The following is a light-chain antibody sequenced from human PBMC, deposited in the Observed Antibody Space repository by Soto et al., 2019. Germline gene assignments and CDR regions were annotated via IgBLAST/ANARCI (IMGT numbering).Light chain of an antibody. CDR1: QSVSSF. CDR3: QQRSNWPKT. V-gene: IGKV3-11*01. Sequence: IGLTQSPATLSLSAGERATLSCRASQSVSSFLAWYQQKTGQAPRLLIYDASHRATGIPARFSGSLYGTDFNLTISSLEPEDFAVYYCQQRSNWPKTFGQGTKVDI. J-gene: IGKJ1*01. CDR2: DAS.